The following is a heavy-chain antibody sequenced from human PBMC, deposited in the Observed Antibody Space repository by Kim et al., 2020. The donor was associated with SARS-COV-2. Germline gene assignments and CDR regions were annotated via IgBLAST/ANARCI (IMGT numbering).Heavy chain of an antibody. CDR2: IYYSGST. D-gene: IGHD6-13*01. Sequence: SETLSLTCTVSGGSISSGDYYWSWIRQPPGKGLEWIGYIYYSGSTYYNPSLKSRVTISVDTSKNQFSLKLSSVTAADTAVYYCARENLGIAAAGTDWFDPWGQGRRVNVSA. J-gene: IGHJ5*02. V-gene: IGHV4-30-4*01. CDR1: GGSISSGDYY. CDR3: ARENLGIAAAGTDWFDP.